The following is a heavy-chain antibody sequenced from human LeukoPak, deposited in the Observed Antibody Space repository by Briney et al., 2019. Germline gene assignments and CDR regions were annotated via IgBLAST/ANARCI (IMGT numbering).Heavy chain of an antibody. CDR1: GVPIASHSW. CDR2: IYHTGGA. V-gene: IGHV4/OR15-8*01. Sequence: SETLSLTCAVSGVPIASHSWWSWVRQPPGQGLEWIGEIYHTGGANYNPSLKSRVTISVDTSKNQFSLKLISVTAADTAVYYCARGPPYIVVVTAIGFFDYWGQGTLVTVSS. D-gene: IGHD2-21*02. J-gene: IGHJ4*02. CDR3: ARGPPYIVVVTAIGFFDY.